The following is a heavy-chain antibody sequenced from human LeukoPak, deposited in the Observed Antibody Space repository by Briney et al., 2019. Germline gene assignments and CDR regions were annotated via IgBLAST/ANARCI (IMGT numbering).Heavy chain of an antibody. Sequence: ASVKVSCKASGYTFTSYGISWVRQAPGQGLEWMGWISAYNGNTNYAQRLQGRVTITTDTSTSTTYIELRSLRSDDTAVYYCARDLYYYGSGSYSDVFDIWGQGTMVTVSS. CDR1: GYTFTSYG. J-gene: IGHJ3*02. D-gene: IGHD3-10*01. CDR3: ARDLYYYGSGSYSDVFDI. V-gene: IGHV1-18*01. CDR2: ISAYNGNT.